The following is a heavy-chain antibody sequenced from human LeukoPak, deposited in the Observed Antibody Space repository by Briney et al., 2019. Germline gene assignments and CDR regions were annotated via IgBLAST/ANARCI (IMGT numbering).Heavy chain of an antibody. Sequence: SETLSLTCAVSGYSVSSGFYWSWARQPPGKGLEWIGSLYHTGTPYYNPSVNGRVTISLITSKNQISLTLSSVTAADTAVYYCAGPANDYVDNDNAFDIWGQGTVVTVSS. CDR2: LYHTGTP. CDR1: GYSVSSGFY. J-gene: IGHJ3*02. D-gene: IGHD4-17*01. CDR3: AGPANDYVDNDNAFDI. V-gene: IGHV4-38-2*01.